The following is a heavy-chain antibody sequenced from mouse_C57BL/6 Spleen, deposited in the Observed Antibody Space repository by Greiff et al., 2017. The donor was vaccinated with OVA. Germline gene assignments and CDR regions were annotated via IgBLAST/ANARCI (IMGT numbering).Heavy chain of an antibody. CDR2: IYPGSGST. CDR1: GYTFTSYW. CDR3: ASGDYYAMDY. J-gene: IGHJ4*01. Sequence: QVQLQQPGAELVKPGASVKMSCKASGYTFTSYWITWVKQRPGQGLEWIGDIYPGSGSTNYNEKFKSKATLTVDTSSSTAYMQRSSLTSEDAAVYYCASGDYYAMDYWGQGTSVTVSS. V-gene: IGHV1-55*01.